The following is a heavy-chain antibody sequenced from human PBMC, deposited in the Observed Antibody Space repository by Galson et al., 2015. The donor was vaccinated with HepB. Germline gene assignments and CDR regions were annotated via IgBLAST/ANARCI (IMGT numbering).Heavy chain of an antibody. D-gene: IGHD1-7*01. Sequence: SLRLSCAASGFTFSNYGMHWVRQAPGKGLEWVALVSHDGSYKSYAESVKGRFTSFRDNSKGTLYLQMNSLRPEDTAVYYCAKDPAGRLVVNYRGYYFDDWGQGTLVTVSS. V-gene: IGHV3-30*18. CDR2: VSHDGSYK. CDR3: AKDPAGRLVVNYRGYYFDD. CDR1: GFTFSNYG. J-gene: IGHJ4*02.